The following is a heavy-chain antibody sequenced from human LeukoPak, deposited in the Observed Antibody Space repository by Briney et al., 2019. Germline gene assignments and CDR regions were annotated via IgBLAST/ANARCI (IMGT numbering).Heavy chain of an antibody. CDR2: IKSNSDGGTT. D-gene: IGHD4-17*01. J-gene: IGHJ4*02. CDR3: TTPHESADYGFDS. CDR1: GFTFNNAW. Sequence: GGSLRLSCAASGFTFNNAWINWDRQAPGKGLEWVGRIKSNSDGGTTDYAAPVKGRFTISRDDSKNTVYLQMNSLKTEDTGVYYCTTPHESADYGFDSWGQGTLVTVSS. V-gene: IGHV3-15*07.